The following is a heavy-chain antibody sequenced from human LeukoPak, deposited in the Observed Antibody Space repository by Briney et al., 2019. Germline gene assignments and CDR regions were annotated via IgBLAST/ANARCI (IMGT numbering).Heavy chain of an antibody. V-gene: IGHV4-34*01. J-gene: IGHJ4*02. CDR2: INHSGST. D-gene: IGHD2-8*01. CDR3: ARQKVYALKTFDY. Sequence: SETLSLTCAVYGGSFSGYYWSWIRQPPGKGLEWIGEINHSGSTNYNPSLKSRVTISVDTSKNQFSLKLSSVTAADTAVYYCARQKVYALKTFDYWGQGTLVTVSS. CDR1: GGSFSGYY.